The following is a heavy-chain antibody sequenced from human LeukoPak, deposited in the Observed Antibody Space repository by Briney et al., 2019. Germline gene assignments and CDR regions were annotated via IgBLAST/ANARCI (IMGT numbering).Heavy chain of an antibody. V-gene: IGHV5-51*03. Sequence: GESLTISCTGSGHSFTSYWIGWVRQMPGKGLEWMGIIYPGDSDTRYSPSFQGQVTISADKSISTAYLQWSSPKASDTGMYYGERLGWGSPPGAFDIWPQGTIVTISS. CDR1: GHSFTSYW. CDR2: IYPGDSDT. CDR3: ERLGWGSPPGAFDI. J-gene: IGHJ3*02. D-gene: IGHD7-27*01.